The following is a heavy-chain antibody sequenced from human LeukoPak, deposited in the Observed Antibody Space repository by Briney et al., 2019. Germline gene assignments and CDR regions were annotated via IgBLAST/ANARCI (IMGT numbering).Heavy chain of an antibody. CDR3: TTISEIVVVL. CDR2: IKSKTDGGTT. J-gene: IGHJ4*02. Sequence: GGSLRLSCAASGFTFSTYAMSWVRQAPGKGLEWVGRIKSKTDGGTTDYAAPVKGRFTISRDDSKNTLYLQMNSLKTEDTAVYYCTTISEIVVVLWGQGTLVTVSS. D-gene: IGHD2-15*01. V-gene: IGHV3-15*01. CDR1: GFTFSTYA.